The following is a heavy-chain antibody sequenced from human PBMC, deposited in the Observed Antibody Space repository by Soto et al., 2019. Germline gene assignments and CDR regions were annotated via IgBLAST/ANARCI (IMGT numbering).Heavy chain of an antibody. V-gene: IGHV4-59*12. D-gene: IGHD6-19*01. J-gene: IGHJ5*02. CDR3: ARGVGGSGPNWFDP. CDR2: IHYSGST. CDR1: GSSIIGYY. Sequence: PSETLSLTCTFSGSSIIGYYWTWIRQSPERGLEWIGYIHYSGSTSYIPSLNSRLTMSVDMSKSQFSMKLASVTAADKAVYYCARGVGGSGPNWFDPWGQGTLVTVSS.